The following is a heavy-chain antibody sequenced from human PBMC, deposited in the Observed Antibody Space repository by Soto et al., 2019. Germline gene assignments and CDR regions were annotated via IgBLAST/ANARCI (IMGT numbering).Heavy chain of an antibody. D-gene: IGHD4-4*01. CDR2: ISGTGVTT. CDR3: AKERNSHFDY. CDR1: GFTFSNYA. V-gene: IGHV3-23*01. J-gene: IGHJ4*02. Sequence: GGSLRLSCAASGFTFSNYAMSWVRQAPGKGLEWVSAISGTGVTTDYADSVKGRFTISRDNSKNTLYLQMNSLRAEDTAVYYCAKERNSHFDYWGQGTLVTVSS.